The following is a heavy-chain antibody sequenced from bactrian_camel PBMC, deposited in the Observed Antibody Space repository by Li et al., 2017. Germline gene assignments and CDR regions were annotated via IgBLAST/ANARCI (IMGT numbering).Heavy chain of an antibody. Sequence: HVQLVESGGGSVQSGGSLTLSCAVSGNILGLIYMAWARQREGQEREGVATIHARHSDWWYADSVKGRFTISRNRAGNTVYLQMNNLKPEDSGMYYCAADRYVDLAGILKERTYVYWGQGTQVTVS. CDR1: GNILGLIY. CDR2: IHARHSDW. D-gene: IGHD6*01. J-gene: IGHJ4*01. V-gene: IGHV3S53*01. CDR3: AADRYVDLAGILKERTYVY.